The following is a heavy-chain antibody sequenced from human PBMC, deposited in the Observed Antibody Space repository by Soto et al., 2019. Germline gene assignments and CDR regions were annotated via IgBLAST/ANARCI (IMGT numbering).Heavy chain of an antibody. CDR2: IYHSGST. Sequence: PSETLSLTCAVSGGSISSSNWWSWVRQPPGKGLEWIGEIYHSGSTNYNPSLKSRVSMSIDTSKNQFSLTLTSVTAADTAVYYCARTLSGFTYGSRQFYFDYWGQGTLVTVS. D-gene: IGHD3-10*01. CDR1: GGSISSSNW. J-gene: IGHJ4*02. CDR3: ARTLSGFTYGSRQFYFDY. V-gene: IGHV4-4*02.